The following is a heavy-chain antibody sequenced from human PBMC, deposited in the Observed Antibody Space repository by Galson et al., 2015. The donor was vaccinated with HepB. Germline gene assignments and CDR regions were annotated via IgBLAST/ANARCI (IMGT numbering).Heavy chain of an antibody. CDR2: INSDGTST. J-gene: IGHJ4*02. V-gene: IGHV3-74*01. CDR3: ATPNHLSEWPTFDN. D-gene: IGHD1-14*01. CDR1: GFTFSSHW. Sequence: SLRLSCAASGFTFSSHWMHWVRQGPGKGLVWVSRINSDGTSTTYADSVKGRFTISRDNAKNTLYLQMNSLRDEDTAVYYCATPNHLSEWPTFDNWGQGTLVTVSS.